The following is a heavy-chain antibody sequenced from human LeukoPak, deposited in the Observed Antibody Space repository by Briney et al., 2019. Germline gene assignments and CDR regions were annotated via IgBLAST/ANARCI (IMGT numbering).Heavy chain of an antibody. V-gene: IGHV4-59*01. CDR2: IYYSGST. Sequence: SETLSLTCTVSGGSISSYYWSWIRQPPGKGLEWIGYIYYSGSTNYNPSLKSRVTISVDTSKNQFSLKLSSVTAADTAVYYCAREGVVLYPYYYYYMDVWSKGTTVTVSS. CDR3: AREGVVLYPYYYYYMDV. CDR1: GGSISSYY. D-gene: IGHD3-3*01. J-gene: IGHJ6*03.